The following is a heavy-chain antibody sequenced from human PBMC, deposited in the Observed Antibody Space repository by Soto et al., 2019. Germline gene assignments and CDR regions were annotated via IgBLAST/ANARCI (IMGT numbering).Heavy chain of an antibody. CDR2: VYYSGST. J-gene: IGHJ5*02. D-gene: IGHD2-8*01. V-gene: IGHV4-31*02. Sequence: PSETLSLTCTVSGDSVSGGASFWSWIRQPPGKGLEWIANVYYSGSTCYNPSLKSRLTISVDTTKNQFSLQLKSMTAAATDVYYCARLSCTISTSYFPGGIDPWGQGTTVTVSS. CDR3: ARLSCTISTSYFPGGIDP. CDR1: GDSVSGGASF.